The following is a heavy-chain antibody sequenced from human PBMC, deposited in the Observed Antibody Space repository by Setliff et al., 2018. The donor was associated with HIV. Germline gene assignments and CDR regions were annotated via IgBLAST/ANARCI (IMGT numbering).Heavy chain of an antibody. CDR2: ISSSSSTI. V-gene: IGHV3-48*01. CDR3: ATWDYDILTGYLVLDY. Sequence: LGGSLRLSCAASGFTFSSYSMNWVRQAPGKGLEWVSYISSSSSTIYYADSVKGRFTISRDNAKNSLYLQMNSLRAEDTAVYYCATWDYDILTGYLVLDYWGQGTLVTVSS. J-gene: IGHJ4*02. CDR1: GFTFSSYS. D-gene: IGHD3-9*01.